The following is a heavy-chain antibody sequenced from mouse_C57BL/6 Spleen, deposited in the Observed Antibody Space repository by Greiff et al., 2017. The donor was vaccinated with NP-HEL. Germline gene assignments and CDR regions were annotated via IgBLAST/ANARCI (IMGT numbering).Heavy chain of an antibody. V-gene: IGHV5-17*01. D-gene: IGHD2-3*01. Sequence: EVQLQESGGGLVKPGGSLKLSCAASGFTFSDYGMHWVRQAPEKGLEWVAYISSGSSTIYYADTVKGRFTISRDNAKNTLFLQMTSLRSEDTAMYYCARTLRWLLREFAYWGQGTLVTVSA. CDR3: ARTLRWLLREFAY. CDR2: ISSGSSTI. J-gene: IGHJ3*01. CDR1: GFTFSDYG.